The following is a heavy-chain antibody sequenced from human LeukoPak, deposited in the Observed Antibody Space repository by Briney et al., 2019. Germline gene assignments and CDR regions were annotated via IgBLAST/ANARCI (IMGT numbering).Heavy chain of an antibody. D-gene: IGHD3-16*01. CDR1: GFTFNTYT. CDR2: INHNGNVN. J-gene: IGHJ6*02. Sequence: GGSLRLSCAASGFTFNTYTMNWVRQAPGKGLEWVASINHNGNVNYYVDSVKGRFTISRDNAKNSLYLQMSNLRAEDTAVYFCARGGGLDVWGQGATVTVSS. V-gene: IGHV3-7*03. CDR3: ARGGGLDV.